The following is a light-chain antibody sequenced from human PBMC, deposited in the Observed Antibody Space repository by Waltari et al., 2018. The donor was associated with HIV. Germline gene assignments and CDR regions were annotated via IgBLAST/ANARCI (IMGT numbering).Light chain of an antibody. CDR3: AAWDDRLSGRV. CDR2: KNE. CDR1: SSNIEFNY. Sequence: QSVLTQPPSASGTPGQRVTISCSGSSSNIEFNYVYWYQQVPGTAPKLLIYKNEQWPSGVPCRFSASKSGTSASLVISGRRSEDEADYYCAAWDDRLSGRVFGTGTRVTVL. J-gene: IGLJ1*01. V-gene: IGLV1-47*01.